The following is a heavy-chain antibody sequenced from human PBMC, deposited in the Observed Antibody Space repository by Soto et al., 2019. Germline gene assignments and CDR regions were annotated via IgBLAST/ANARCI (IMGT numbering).Heavy chain of an antibody. CDR2: IYPGDSDT. Sequence: EVQLVQSGAEVKKPGESLKISCKGAGYSFTSYWIGWVRQRPGKGLEWMGIIYPGDSDTRYSPSFQGQVTISADKSISTAYLQWSSLKASDTAMYYCARTSAARKYYYGMDVWGQGTTVTVSS. CDR1: GYSFTSYW. V-gene: IGHV5-51*01. CDR3: ARTSAARKYYYGMDV. D-gene: IGHD6-6*01. J-gene: IGHJ6*02.